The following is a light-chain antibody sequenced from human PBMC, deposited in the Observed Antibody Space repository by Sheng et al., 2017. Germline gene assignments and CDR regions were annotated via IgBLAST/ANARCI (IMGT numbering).Light chain of an antibody. J-gene: IGKJ1*01. Sequence: VIWMTQSPSLISASTGDRVTISCRMSQGIGTYLAWYQQKPGKAPELLIYGASTLQRGVPSRFSGSISGADFTLTISYLRSEDFATYYCQXYYSYPKTFGQGTKVEIK. CDR2: GAS. CDR3: QXYYSYPKT. V-gene: IGKV1D-8*01. CDR1: QGIGTY.